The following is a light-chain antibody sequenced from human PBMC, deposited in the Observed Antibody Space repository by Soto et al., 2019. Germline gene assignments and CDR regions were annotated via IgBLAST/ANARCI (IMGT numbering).Light chain of an antibody. V-gene: IGLV2-14*01. CDR2: DVT. CDR3: SSYTSSSTL. J-gene: IGLJ3*02. Sequence: QSALTQPASVSGSPGQSITISCTGTSSDVGGYNYVSWYQQYPGKAPKLIIYDVTNRPSGVSNRFSGSKSGNTASLTSSGLQAEDEADYYCSSYTSSSTLFGGGTKLTVL. CDR1: SSDVGGYNY.